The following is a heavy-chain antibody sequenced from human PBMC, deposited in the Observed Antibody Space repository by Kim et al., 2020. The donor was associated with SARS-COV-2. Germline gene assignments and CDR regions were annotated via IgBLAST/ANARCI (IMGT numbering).Heavy chain of an antibody. D-gene: IGHD3-10*01. V-gene: IGHV4-4*02. CDR1: GGFISSINW. J-gene: IGHJ4*02. CDR3: ASRDDDYYGSGSPY. CDR2: FYHSGRT. Sequence: SETLSLTCAVSGGFISSINWWSWVRQPPGKVLEWLGEFYHSGRTNYNPSLKSRVTISVDKSTNQFSLKLSSVTAADTAVYYCASRDDDYYGSGSPYWGQGTLVTVSS.